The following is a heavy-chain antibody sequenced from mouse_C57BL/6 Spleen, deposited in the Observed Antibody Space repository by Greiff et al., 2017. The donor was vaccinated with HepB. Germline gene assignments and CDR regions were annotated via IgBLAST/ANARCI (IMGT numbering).Heavy chain of an antibody. D-gene: IGHD2-3*01. CDR1: GYAFSSSW. CDR3: ATPIDGYYWYFDV. CDR2: IYPGDGDT. Sequence: QVQLQQSGPELVKPGASVKISCKASGYAFSSSWMNWVKQRPGKGLEWIGRIYPGDGDTNYNGKFKGKATLTADKSSSTAYMQLSSLTSEDSAVYFCATPIDGYYWYFDVWGTGTTVTVSS. V-gene: IGHV1-82*01. J-gene: IGHJ1*03.